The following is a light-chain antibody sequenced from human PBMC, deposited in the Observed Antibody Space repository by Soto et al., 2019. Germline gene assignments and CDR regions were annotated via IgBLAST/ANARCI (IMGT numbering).Light chain of an antibody. J-gene: IGKJ4*01. CDR1: QSVLYSSSNENY. Sequence: DIVMTQSPDSLAVSLGERATINCKSSQSVLYSSSNENYLAWYQQKPGQPPKLLIYWASTRESGVPDRLSGSGSGTDFTLTISSLQAEDVAVYYCQQYYSTPLTFGGGTKVEIK. CDR3: QQYYSTPLT. V-gene: IGKV4-1*01. CDR2: WAS.